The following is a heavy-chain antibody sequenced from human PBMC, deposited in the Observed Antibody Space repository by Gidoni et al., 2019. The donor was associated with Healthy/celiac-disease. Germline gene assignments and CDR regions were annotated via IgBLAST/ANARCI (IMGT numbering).Heavy chain of an antibody. CDR2: ISWNSGSI. Sequence: EVQLVESGGGLVQPGRSLRLSCAASGFTFDDYAMHWVRQAPGKGLEWVSGISWNSGSIGYADSVKGRFTISRDNAKNSLYLQMNSLRAEDTALYYCAGTLGGLEYYWGQGTLVTVSS. CDR1: GFTFDDYA. D-gene: IGHD3-3*01. V-gene: IGHV3-9*01. J-gene: IGHJ4*02. CDR3: AGTLGGLEYY.